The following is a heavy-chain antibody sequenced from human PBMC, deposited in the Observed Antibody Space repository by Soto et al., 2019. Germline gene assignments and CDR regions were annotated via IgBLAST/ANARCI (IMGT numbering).Heavy chain of an antibody. CDR3: VRVPLDRLTSYLDS. V-gene: IGHV3-72*01. D-gene: IGHD3-9*01. CDR2: IRNKPKRYTT. Sequence: RQAPGKGLEWVGRIRNKPKRYTTDYGASVNARFTISRDDSENSLHLQMNSLKTDDTAVYYCVRVPLDRLTSYLDSWGQGTMVTVSS. J-gene: IGHJ4*02.